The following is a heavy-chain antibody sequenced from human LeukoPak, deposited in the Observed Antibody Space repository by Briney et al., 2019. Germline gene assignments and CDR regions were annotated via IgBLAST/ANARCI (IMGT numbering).Heavy chain of an antibody. CDR3: ARARDGHINNWFDP. Sequence: PSETLSLTCTASGASISSTSHHWDWIRQPPGKGLEWIGSIYYSGSMYSNPSLKSRVTISVDTSKNQFSLKMSSVTAADTAVYYCARARDGHINNWFDPWGQGTLVTVSS. J-gene: IGHJ5*02. V-gene: IGHV4-39*07. CDR1: GASISSTSHH. D-gene: IGHD5-24*01. CDR2: IYYSGSM.